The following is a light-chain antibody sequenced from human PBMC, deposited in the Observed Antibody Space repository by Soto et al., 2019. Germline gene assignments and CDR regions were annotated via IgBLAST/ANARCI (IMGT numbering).Light chain of an antibody. CDR1: QSVSSN. V-gene: IGKV3-15*01. Sequence: EIVMRQSPATLSVSPGERATLSCRASQSVSSNLAWYQQKPGQAPRLLIYGASTRATGIPARFSGSVSGTEFTLTISSLQSEDFAVYYRQQYNNWPRFTFGPGTKVDIK. CDR3: QQYNNWPRFT. CDR2: GAS. J-gene: IGKJ3*01.